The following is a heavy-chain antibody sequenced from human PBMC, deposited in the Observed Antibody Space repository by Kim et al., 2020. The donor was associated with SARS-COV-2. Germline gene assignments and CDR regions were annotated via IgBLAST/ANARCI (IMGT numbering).Heavy chain of an antibody. CDR2: GDSV. J-gene: IGHJ4*02. CDR3: ARIYDGGDY. Sequence: GDSVYYADSVKGRFTISRDNAKNSLYLQMNILRADDTAVYYCARIYDGGDYWGQGTLVTVSS. V-gene: IGHV3-11*01. D-gene: IGHD5-12*01.